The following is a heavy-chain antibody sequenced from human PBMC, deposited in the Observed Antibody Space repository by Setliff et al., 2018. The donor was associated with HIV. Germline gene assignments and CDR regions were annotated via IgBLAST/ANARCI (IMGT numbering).Heavy chain of an antibody. CDR1: GFTFSSYS. CDR2: LSAESTFI. J-gene: IGHJ3*02. D-gene: IGHD3-3*01. Sequence: GGSLRLSCAASGFTFSSYSMNWVRQAPGKGLEWVASLSAESTFIYYADSMKGRFTISRDNARNSLYLQMNSLRAEDTAMYYCTRDLDLTGGEAFDIWGQGTMVTVSS. V-gene: IGHV3-21*01. CDR3: TRDLDLTGGEAFDI.